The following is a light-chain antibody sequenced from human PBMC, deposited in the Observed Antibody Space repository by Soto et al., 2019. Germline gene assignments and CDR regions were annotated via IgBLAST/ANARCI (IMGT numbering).Light chain of an antibody. V-gene: IGKV1-39*01. CDR2: DAS. Sequence: DIQMTQSPSSLSASVGDKVTITCRASQGISTYLVWYQQRQGRAPKLLIYDASSLLSGVPSRFSGSGSGTDFTLTFSSLQPEDFATYYCQQSYRTPYTFGQGTKLE. CDR3: QQSYRTPYT. J-gene: IGKJ2*01. CDR1: QGISTY.